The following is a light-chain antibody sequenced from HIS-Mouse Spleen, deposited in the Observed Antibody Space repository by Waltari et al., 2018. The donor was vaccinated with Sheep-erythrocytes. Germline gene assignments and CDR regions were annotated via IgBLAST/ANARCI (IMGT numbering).Light chain of an antibody. J-gene: IGLJ1*01. V-gene: IGLV2-11*01. CDR1: SSDVGGYNY. CDR2: DVS. CDR3: CSYAGSFYV. Sequence: QSALTQPRSVSGSPGQSVTISCTGTSSDVGGYNYVSWYQQHPGKAPKLLIYDVSKLPSVVPDRFSGSKSGNAASLTISGLQAEDEADYYCCSYAGSFYVFGTGTKVTVL.